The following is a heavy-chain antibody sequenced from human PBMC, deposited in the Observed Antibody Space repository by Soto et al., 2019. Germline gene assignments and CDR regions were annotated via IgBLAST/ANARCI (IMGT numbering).Heavy chain of an antibody. Sequence: ASVKVSCKASGYTFTSYDINWVRQATGQGLEWMGWMNPNSGNTGYAQKFQGRVTMTRNTSISTAYMELSSLRSEDTAVYYCAIVGMTLQLHYCYYGMDVWGQGTTVTVSS. CDR1: GYTFTSYD. V-gene: IGHV1-8*01. CDR2: MNPNSGNT. D-gene: IGHD1-1*01. J-gene: IGHJ6*02. CDR3: AIVGMTLQLHYCYYGMDV.